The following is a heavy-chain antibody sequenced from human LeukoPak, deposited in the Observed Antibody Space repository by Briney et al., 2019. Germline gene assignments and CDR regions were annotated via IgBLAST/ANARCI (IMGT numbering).Heavy chain of an antibody. CDR3: ARGQYPDAFDI. CDR1: GGSISSYY. D-gene: IGHD2-2*02. CDR2: IYYSGST. J-gene: IGHJ3*02. Sequence: SQTLSLTCTDSGGSISSYYWSWIRQPPGKGLEWIGYIYYSGSTNYNPSLKSRVTISVDTSKNQFSLKLSSVTAADTAVYYCARGQYPDAFDIWGQGTMVTVSS. V-gene: IGHV4-59*01.